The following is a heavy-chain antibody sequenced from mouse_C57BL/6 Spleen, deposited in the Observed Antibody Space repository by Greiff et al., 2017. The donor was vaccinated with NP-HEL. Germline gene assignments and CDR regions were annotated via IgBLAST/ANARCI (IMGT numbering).Heavy chain of an antibody. CDR3: ARGDDYDANCEDY. Sequence: QVQLQQPGAELVKPGASVKMSCKASGYTFTSYWITWVKQRPGQGLEWIGDIYPGSGSTNYNEKFKSKATLTVDTSSSTAYMQLSSLTSEDAAVDYCARGDDYDANCEDYWGQGTTLTVSS. D-gene: IGHD2-4*01. J-gene: IGHJ2*01. CDR2: IYPGSGST. V-gene: IGHV1-55*01. CDR1: GYTFTSYW.